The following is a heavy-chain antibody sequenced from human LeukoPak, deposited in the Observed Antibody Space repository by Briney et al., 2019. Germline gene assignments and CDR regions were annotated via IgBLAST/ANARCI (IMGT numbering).Heavy chain of an antibody. V-gene: IGHV3-30*04. CDR1: GFTFSSYA. Sequence: GRSLRLSCAASGFTFSSYAMHWVRQAPGKGLEWVAVISYDGSNKYYADSVKGRFTISRDNSKNTLYLQMNSLRAEDTAVYCCARENIVGATFDYWGQGTLVTVSS. CDR2: ISYDGSNK. D-gene: IGHD1-26*01. CDR3: ARENIVGATFDY. J-gene: IGHJ4*02.